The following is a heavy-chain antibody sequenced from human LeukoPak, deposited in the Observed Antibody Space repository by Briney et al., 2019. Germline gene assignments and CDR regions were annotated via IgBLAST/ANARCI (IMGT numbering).Heavy chain of an antibody. CDR1: GFTVSTNY. CDR2: ISGSGGRT. CDR3: AKPARTDYADY. J-gene: IGHJ4*02. V-gene: IGHV3-23*01. D-gene: IGHD1-14*01. Sequence: PGGSLRLSCAASGFTVSTNYMNWVRQAPGKGLEWVSAISGSGGRTHYADSVKGRFTISRDNSKNTLYLQMNSLRAEDTAVYYCAKPARTDYADYWGQGTLVTVSS.